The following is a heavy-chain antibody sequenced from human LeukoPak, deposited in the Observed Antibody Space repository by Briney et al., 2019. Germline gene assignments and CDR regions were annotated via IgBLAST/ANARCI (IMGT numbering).Heavy chain of an antibody. CDR2: NSGSGGST. J-gene: IGHJ4*02. V-gene: IGHV3-23*01. CDR3: AKGRGYSGYELDY. D-gene: IGHD5-12*01. CDR1: GFTFSSYA. Sequence: GGSLRLSCVASGFTFSSYAMSWVRQAPGKGLERVSANSGSGGSTYYADSVKGRVTISRDNSKNTLYLQMISLRAEDTAVYYCAKGRGYSGYELDYWGQGTLVTVSS.